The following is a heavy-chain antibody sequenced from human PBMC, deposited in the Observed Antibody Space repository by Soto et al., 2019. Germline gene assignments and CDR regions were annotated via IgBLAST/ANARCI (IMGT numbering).Heavy chain of an antibody. D-gene: IGHD5-12*01. J-gene: IGHJ6*02. CDR1: GGTFSSYA. V-gene: IGHV1-69*01. CDR2: IIPIFGTA. CDR3: AREKVATIKNYYYYGMDV. Sequence: QVQLVQSGAEVKKPGSSVKVSCKASGGTFSSYAISWVRQAPGQGLEWMGGIIPIFGTANYAQKFQGRVTITADESTSTDYMELSSLRSEDTAVYYCAREKVATIKNYYYYGMDVWGQGTTVTVSS.